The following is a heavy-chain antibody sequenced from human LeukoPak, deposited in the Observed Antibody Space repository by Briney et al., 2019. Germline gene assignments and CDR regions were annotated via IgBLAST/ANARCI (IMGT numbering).Heavy chain of an antibody. CDR3: ARDQSYYGV. Sequence: GGSLRLSCAGSGFTFSNYFLTWIRQAPGKGLEWVSGISASGTYIYYADSVKGRFTISRDNAKNSLFLQMNSLRADDTAVYYCARDQSYYGVWGQGTLVTVSS. V-gene: IGHV3-11*01. CDR1: GFTFSNYF. D-gene: IGHD2-21*01. J-gene: IGHJ4*02. CDR2: ISASGTYI.